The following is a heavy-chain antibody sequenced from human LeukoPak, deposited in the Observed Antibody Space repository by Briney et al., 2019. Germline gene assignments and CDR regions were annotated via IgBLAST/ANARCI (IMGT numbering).Heavy chain of an antibody. D-gene: IGHD1-26*01. CDR2: ISYDGSNK. CDR1: GFTFSNYG. CDR3: AKNSGSTAL. Sequence: WGSLRLPCAASGFTFSNYGMHWVRQAPGKGLEWVSVISYDGSNKYYADSVKGRFTISRDNSKNTLYLQMNSLRAEDTAMYYCAKNSGSTALWGQGTLVTVSS. J-gene: IGHJ4*02. V-gene: IGHV3-30*18.